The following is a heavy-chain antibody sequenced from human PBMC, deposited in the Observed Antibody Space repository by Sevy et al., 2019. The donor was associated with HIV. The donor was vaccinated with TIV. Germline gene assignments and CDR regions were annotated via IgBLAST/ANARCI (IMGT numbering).Heavy chain of an antibody. D-gene: IGHD6-19*01. Sequence: GGVLRLSCAAAGFPFSRYAMIWFRQAPGKGLEWVSGISGSGGSTYYAESVKGRFTISRVNSKNTLYLQMNSLRAEDTAVYYCAKESSGWYFDYWGQGTLVTVSS. J-gene: IGHJ4*02. CDR2: ISGSGGST. V-gene: IGHV3-23*01. CDR1: GFPFSRYA. CDR3: AKESSGWYFDY.